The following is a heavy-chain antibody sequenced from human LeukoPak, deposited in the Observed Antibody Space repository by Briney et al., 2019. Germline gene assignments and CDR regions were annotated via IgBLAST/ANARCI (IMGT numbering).Heavy chain of an antibody. Sequence: SETLSLTCTVSGGSISSYYWSWIRQPPGKELEWIGYISYSGSTNFNPSLKSRVTISVDTPKNQFSLKLSSVTAADTAVYYCAREGTAGTNLNWFDPWGQGTLVTVSS. CDR1: GGSISSYY. V-gene: IGHV4-59*01. CDR2: ISYSGST. D-gene: IGHD1-1*01. CDR3: AREGTAGTNLNWFDP. J-gene: IGHJ5*02.